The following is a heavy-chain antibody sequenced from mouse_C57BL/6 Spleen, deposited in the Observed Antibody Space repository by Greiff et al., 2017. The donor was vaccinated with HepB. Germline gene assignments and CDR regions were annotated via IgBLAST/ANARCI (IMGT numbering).Heavy chain of an antibody. CDR2: IYPGDGDT. V-gene: IGHV1-80*01. CDR3: ARSGGYYILWYFDV. CDR1: GYAFSSYW. Sequence: VQLQQSGAELVKPGASVKISCKASGYAFSSYWMNWVKQRPGKGLEWIGQIYPGDGDTNYNGKFKGKATLTADKSSSTAYMQLSSLTSEDSAVYFCARSGGYYILWYFDVWGTGTTVTVSS. D-gene: IGHD2-3*01. J-gene: IGHJ1*03.